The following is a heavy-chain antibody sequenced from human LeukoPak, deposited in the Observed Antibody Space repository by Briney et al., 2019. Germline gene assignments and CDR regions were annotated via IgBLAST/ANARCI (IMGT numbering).Heavy chain of an antibody. V-gene: IGHV4-31*03. Sequence: PSETLSLTCTVSGGSISSGGYYWSWIRHHPGEGLEWLGYMHYSGNTYYNPSLKSRVSISVDTSKNHFSLKLSSVTAADTAVYYCASDYCSGATCYLTYWGQGTLVTVSS. J-gene: IGHJ4*02. D-gene: IGHD2-2*01. CDR1: GGSISSGGYY. CDR3: ASDYCSGATCYLTY. CDR2: MHYSGNT.